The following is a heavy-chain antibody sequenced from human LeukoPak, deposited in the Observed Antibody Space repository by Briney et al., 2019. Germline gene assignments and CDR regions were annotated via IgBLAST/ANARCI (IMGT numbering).Heavy chain of an antibody. CDR3: TRVKSDSSGWYHVLD. D-gene: IGHD6-19*01. CDR1: GFTFSGYG. V-gene: IGHV3-13*01. Sequence: TGGSLRLSCAASGFTFSGYGMHWVRQATGKSLEWVSGIGTGGDTHYADSVKGRFTISRENAKNSLFLQMNSLGAGDTAIYYCTRVKSDSSGWYHVLDWGQGTLVTVSS. J-gene: IGHJ4*02. CDR2: IGTGGDT.